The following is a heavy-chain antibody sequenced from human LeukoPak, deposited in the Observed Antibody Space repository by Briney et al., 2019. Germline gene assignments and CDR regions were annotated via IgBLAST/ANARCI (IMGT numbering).Heavy chain of an antibody. CDR2: IYHTGSV. CDR3: ARGRGDSKGTSFDF. CDR1: GGSMNNYY. D-gene: IGHD3-22*01. Sequence: SETLSLTCSVSGGSMNNYYWSWIRQSPGKGLEWVGYIYHTGSVTYKPSLKSRVTLSLDTSKNQFSLRLNSVTAADTAVYYCARGRGDSKGTSFDFWGQGTLVTVSS. J-gene: IGHJ4*02. V-gene: IGHV4-59*01.